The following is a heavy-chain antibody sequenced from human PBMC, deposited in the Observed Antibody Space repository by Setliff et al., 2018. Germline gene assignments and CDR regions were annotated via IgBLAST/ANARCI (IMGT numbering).Heavy chain of an antibody. CDR3: ARVMGGSYGFSWFDP. D-gene: IGHD1-26*01. J-gene: IGHJ5*02. CDR2: IYYSGST. V-gene: IGHV4-30-4*08. Sequence: KPSETLSLTCTVSGGSISSGDYYWSWIRQPPGKGLEWIGYIYYSGSTYYNPSLKSRVTISVDTSKNQFSLKLSSVTAADTAVYYCARVMGGSYGFSWFDPWAREPWSPSPQ. CDR1: GGSISSGDYY.